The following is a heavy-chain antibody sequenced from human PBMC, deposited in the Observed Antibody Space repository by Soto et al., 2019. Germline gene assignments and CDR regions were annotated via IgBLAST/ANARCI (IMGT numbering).Heavy chain of an antibody. CDR1: GGSFSKYS. J-gene: IGHJ4*02. CDR2: IIPYLGVI. Sequence: QVPLVQSGAEVKKPGSSVTVSCNASGGSFSKYSSSWIRQAPGQGLEWMGRIIPYLGVITYAQKFKGRVTISADEFTATGYMELNSLGSEDTATYFFARGSAPEVDYWGQGSLITVS. CDR3: ARGSAPEVDY. D-gene: IGHD3-10*01. V-gene: IGHV1-69*02.